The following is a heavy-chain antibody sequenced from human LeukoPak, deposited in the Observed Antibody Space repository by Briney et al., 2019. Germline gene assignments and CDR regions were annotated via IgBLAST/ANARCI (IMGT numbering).Heavy chain of an antibody. Sequence: GGSLRLSCAASGFTVSSNCMSWVRQAPGKGLEWVSVIYSGGSTYYADSVKGRFTISRDNSKNTLYLQMNSLRAEDTAVYYCGRRVIAVAGTDYFDYWGQGTLVTVSS. J-gene: IGHJ4*02. CDR1: GFTVSSNC. V-gene: IGHV3-66*01. CDR3: GRRVIAVAGTDYFDY. D-gene: IGHD6-19*01. CDR2: IYSGGST.